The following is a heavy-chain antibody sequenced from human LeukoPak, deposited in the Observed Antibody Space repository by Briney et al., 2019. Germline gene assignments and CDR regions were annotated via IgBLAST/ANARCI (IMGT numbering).Heavy chain of an antibody. CDR1: GFTFSSYA. V-gene: IGHV3-64*01. Sequence: GGSLRLSCAASGFTFSSYAMHWVRQAPGKGLEYVSAISSNGGSTYYANSVKGRFTISRDNSKNTLYLQMGSLRAEDMAVYYCAALCSSTSCYMGYSGYEDFDYWGQGTLVTISS. CDR2: ISSNGGST. J-gene: IGHJ4*02. CDR3: AALCSSTSCYMGYSGYEDFDY. D-gene: IGHD2-2*02.